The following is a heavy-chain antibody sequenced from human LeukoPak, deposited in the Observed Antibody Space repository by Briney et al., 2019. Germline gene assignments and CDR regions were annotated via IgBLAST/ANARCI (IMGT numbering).Heavy chain of an antibody. V-gene: IGHV1-24*01. CDR1: GYTLTELS. CDR3: ATLPHYYDSSGYYDAIEY. Sequence: ASVKVSCKVSGYTLTELSMHWVRQAPGKGLEWMGGFDPEDGETIYAQKFQGRVTMTEDTSTDTAYMELSSLRSEDTAVYYCATLPHYYDSSGYYDAIEYWGQGTLVTVSS. D-gene: IGHD3-22*01. CDR2: FDPEDGET. J-gene: IGHJ4*02.